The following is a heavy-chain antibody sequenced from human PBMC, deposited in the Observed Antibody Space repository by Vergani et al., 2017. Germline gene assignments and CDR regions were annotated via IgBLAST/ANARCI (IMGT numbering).Heavy chain of an antibody. Sequence: QVQLQESGPGLVKPSGTLSLTCAVSGGSISSSNWWSLVRQPPGKGLEWIGEIYHSGSTNYNPSLKSRVTISVDKSKNQFSLKLSSVTAADTAVYYCARDGGYGSGSYSFDYWGQGTLVTVSS. J-gene: IGHJ4*02. CDR1: GGSISSSNW. D-gene: IGHD3-10*01. CDR2: IYHSGST. CDR3: ARDGGYGSGSYSFDY. V-gene: IGHV4-4*02.